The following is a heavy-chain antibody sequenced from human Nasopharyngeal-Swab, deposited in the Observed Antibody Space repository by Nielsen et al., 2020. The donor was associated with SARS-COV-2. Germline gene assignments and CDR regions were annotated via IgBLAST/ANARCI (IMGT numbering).Heavy chain of an antibody. Sequence: SETLSLTCAVYGGSFSGYYWSWIRQPPGEGLEWIGEINHSGSTNYNPSLKSRVTISVDTSKNQFSLKLSSVTAADTAVYYCASSSWTRFDYWGQGTLVTVSS. CDR1: GGSFSGYY. J-gene: IGHJ4*02. CDR2: INHSGST. D-gene: IGHD6-13*01. V-gene: IGHV4-34*01. CDR3: ASSSWTRFDY.